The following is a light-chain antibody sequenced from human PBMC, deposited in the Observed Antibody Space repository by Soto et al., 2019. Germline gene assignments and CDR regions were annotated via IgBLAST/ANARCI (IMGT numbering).Light chain of an antibody. V-gene: IGLV2-14*01. J-gene: IGLJ1*01. CDR3: SSYTISSPYV. CDR2: DVS. CDR1: SSDVDGYEY. Sequence: QSALTQPASVSGSPGQSITISCTGTSSDVDGYEYVSWYQQHPGKAPKLMIYDVSNRPSGVSNRFSGSKSGNTASLTISGLQAEDEADYYCSSYTISSPYVFGTGTKVTVL.